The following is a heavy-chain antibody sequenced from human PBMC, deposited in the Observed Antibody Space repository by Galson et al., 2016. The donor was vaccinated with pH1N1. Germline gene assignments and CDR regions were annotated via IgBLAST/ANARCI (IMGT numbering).Heavy chain of an antibody. J-gene: IGHJ4*02. CDR1: GFTFSSYE. D-gene: IGHD3-9*01. CDR3: AKAWAVREFDWLSSRPSRFDY. V-gene: IGHV3-48*03. CDR2: ISSNGSTI. Sequence: SLRLSCAASGFTFSSYEMHWVRQAPGKGLEWVSYISSNGSTISYADSVKGRFTISRDNAKNSLYLQMNSLRAEDTAVYYCAKAWAVREFDWLSSRPSRFDYWGQGTLVTVSS.